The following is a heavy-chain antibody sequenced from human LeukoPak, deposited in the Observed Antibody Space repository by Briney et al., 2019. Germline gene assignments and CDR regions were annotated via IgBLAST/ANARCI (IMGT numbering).Heavy chain of an antibody. D-gene: IGHD5-18*01. V-gene: IGHV3-30-3*01. Sequence: QPGGSLRLSCAASGFTFSSYAMHWVRQAPGKGLEWVAVISYDGSNKYYADSVKGRFTISRDNSKNTLYLQMNSLRAEDTAVYYCARLTWIQLWELSDYWGQGTLVTVSS. CDR2: ISYDGSNK. J-gene: IGHJ4*02. CDR1: GFTFSSYA. CDR3: ARLTWIQLWELSDY.